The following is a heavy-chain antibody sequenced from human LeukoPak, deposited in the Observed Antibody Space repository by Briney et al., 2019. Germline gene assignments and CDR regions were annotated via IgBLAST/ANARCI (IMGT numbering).Heavy chain of an antibody. V-gene: IGHV5-51*07. CDR2: IYPGGSET. CDR1: IYNSGNSG. J-gene: IGHJ5*02. Sequence: GESLKISCRVFIYNSGNSGMAWLNRLPGKGLEWLGIIYPGGSETQYMPSFEGQVTISVDESTSTVYLQWSTLKASDTAMYYCARRNYYDVWFDPWGQGTLVTVSS. CDR3: ARRNYYDVWFDP. D-gene: IGHD3-16*01.